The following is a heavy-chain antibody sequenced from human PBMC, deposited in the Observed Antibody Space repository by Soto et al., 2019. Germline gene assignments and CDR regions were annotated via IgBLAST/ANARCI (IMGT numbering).Heavy chain of an antibody. D-gene: IGHD4-4*01. CDR3: ARGHSNKDYYYMDV. J-gene: IGHJ6*03. Sequence: TGGSLRLSCAASGFTFDDYGMSWVRQAPGKGLEWVSGINWNGGSTGYADSVKGRFTISRDNAKNSLYLQMNSLRAEDTALYHCARGHSNKDYYYMDVWGKGTTVTVSS. CDR2: INWNGGST. CDR1: GFTFDDYG. V-gene: IGHV3-20*01.